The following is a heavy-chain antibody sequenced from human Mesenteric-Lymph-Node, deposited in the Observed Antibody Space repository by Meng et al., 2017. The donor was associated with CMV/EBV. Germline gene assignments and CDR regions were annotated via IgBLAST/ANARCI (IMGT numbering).Heavy chain of an antibody. CDR2: ISSSGNFI. CDR1: GFAFSTYS. Sequence: GGSLRLSCATSGFAFSTYSLNWVCQAPGKGLEWVSSISSSGNFIYYSGSVKGRFTISRDNAKNSLYLQMNSLRAEDTAVYYCARDLSSNYQRIWFDPWGQGVLVTVSS. V-gene: IGHV3-21*01. D-gene: IGHD1-7*01. J-gene: IGHJ5*02. CDR3: ARDLSSNYQRIWFDP.